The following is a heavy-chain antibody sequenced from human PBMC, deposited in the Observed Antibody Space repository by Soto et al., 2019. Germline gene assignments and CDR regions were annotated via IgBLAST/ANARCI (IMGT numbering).Heavy chain of an antibody. J-gene: IGHJ4*02. CDR3: AFPATADFDY. CDR1: GGSITTGGYY. D-gene: IGHD6-13*01. Sequence: PSETLSLTCTVSGGSITTGGYYWSWIRQLPGKGLEWIGHRYYSESTYYNPSLKSRVSISLDTSKNQFSLKLSFVTAADTAMYYCAFPATADFDYWGKGILVTVSS. V-gene: IGHV4-31*03. CDR2: RYYSEST.